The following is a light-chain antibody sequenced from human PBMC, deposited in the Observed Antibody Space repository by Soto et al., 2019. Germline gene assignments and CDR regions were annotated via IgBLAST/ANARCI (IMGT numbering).Light chain of an antibody. V-gene: IGLV2-8*01. CDR2: EVT. J-gene: IGLJ2*01. CDR3: RSYAGSNTVL. Sequence: QSVLTQPPSASGSPGQSVTISCTGTSSDVGGYLYVSWYQQHPGKAPKLMIFEVTKRPSGVPDRFSGSKSGNTASLTVSGLQAEDEANYYCRSYAGSNTVLFGGGTKLTVL. CDR1: SSDVGGYLY.